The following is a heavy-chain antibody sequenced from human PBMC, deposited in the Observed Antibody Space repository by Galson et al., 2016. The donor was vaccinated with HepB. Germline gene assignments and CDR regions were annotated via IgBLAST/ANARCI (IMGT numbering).Heavy chain of an antibody. CDR1: GFTFRNYA. CDR3: TTWLSHHFDY. Sequence: SLRLSCAASGFTFRNYALSWVRRAPGKGLEWVSHIDGPTPNTHYADSVRGRFSIYRDNSRDTLYLQMASLTDEDSAIYYCTTWLSHHFDYWGQGTRVTVSS. D-gene: IGHD6-19*01. V-gene: IGHV3-23*01. CDR2: IDGPTPNT. J-gene: IGHJ4*02.